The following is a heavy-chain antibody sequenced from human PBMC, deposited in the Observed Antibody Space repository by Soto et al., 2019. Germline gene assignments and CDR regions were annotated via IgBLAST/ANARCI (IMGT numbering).Heavy chain of an antibody. CDR2: LDPDGSER. D-gene: IGHD3-16*01. J-gene: IGHJ4*02. V-gene: IGHV3-7*01. CDR3: VCGGNFFVY. CDR1: GFTFSTYW. Sequence: EVQLVESGGGLVQPGGSLRLSCAASGFTFSTYWMTWVRRPPGKGLEWVANLDPDGSERYYVDSVRGRFTISRDNAKNSLYLQMNSLRAEDTAVYYCVCGGNFFVYWGQGTLVTVSP.